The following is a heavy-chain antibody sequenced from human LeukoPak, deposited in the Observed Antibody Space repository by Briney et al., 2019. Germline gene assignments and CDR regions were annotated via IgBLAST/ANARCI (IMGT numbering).Heavy chain of an antibody. Sequence: SETLSLTCTVSGASISGFWTWIRQPPGKGLEWIGYIYTSGSTNYNPSLKSRVTISVDTSKNQFSLKLSSVTAADTAVYYCARHAGGAFDIWGQGTMVTVSS. J-gene: IGHJ3*02. CDR2: IYTSGST. CDR1: GASISGF. D-gene: IGHD3-10*01. CDR3: ARHAGGAFDI. V-gene: IGHV4-4*09.